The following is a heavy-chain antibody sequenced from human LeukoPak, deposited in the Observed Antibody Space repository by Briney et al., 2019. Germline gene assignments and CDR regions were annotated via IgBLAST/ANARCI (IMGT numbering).Heavy chain of an antibody. CDR1: GYTFTSYG. D-gene: IGHD2-2*01. Sequence: ASVKVSCKASGYTFTSYGISWVRQAPGQGLEWMRWISAYNGNTNYAQKLQGRVTMTTDTSTSTAYMELRSLRSDDTAVYYCARASPVVPAAKANYWGQGTLVTVSS. V-gene: IGHV1-18*01. J-gene: IGHJ4*02. CDR3: ARASPVVPAAKANY. CDR2: ISAYNGNT.